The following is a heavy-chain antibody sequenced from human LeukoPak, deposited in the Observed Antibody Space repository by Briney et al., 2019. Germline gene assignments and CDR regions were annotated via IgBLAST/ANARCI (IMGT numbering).Heavy chain of an antibody. Sequence: KPSETLSLTLAVYDGSLSGYSRNWSRQPPGKGLEWIGEINHGGSTNHSPSLKSRVTISLDTSKNQFSLKLNSVTAADTAVYYCARGGGLSWFIASWGQGTLVTVSS. V-gene: IGHV4-34*01. J-gene: IGHJ4*02. CDR1: DGSLSGYS. D-gene: IGHD6-13*01. CDR3: ARGGGLSWFIAS. CDR2: INHGGST.